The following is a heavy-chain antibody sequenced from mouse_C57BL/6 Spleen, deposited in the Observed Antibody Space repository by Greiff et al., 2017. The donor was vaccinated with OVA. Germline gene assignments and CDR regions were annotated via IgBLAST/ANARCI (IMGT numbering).Heavy chain of an antibody. Sequence: QVQLQQSGPELVKPGASVKISCKASGYAFSSSWMNWVKQRPGKGLEWIGRIYPGDGDTNYNGKFKGKATLTADKSSSTAYMQLSSLTSEDSAVYFCARYWDSYAMDDWGQGTSVTVSS. CDR2: IYPGDGDT. CDR1: GYAFSSSW. CDR3: ARYWDSYAMDD. D-gene: IGHD4-1*01. V-gene: IGHV1-82*01. J-gene: IGHJ4*01.